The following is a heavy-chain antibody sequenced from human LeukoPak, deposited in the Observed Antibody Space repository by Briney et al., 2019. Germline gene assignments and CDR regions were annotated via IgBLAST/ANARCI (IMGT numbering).Heavy chain of an antibody. V-gene: IGHV3-48*03. D-gene: IGHD5-12*01. CDR2: ISSSGSTI. CDR1: GFTFSSYE. J-gene: IGHJ4*02. CDR3: ARAVYSGYDLGDFYFDY. Sequence: GGSLRLSCAASGFTFSSYEMNWVRQAPGKGLEWVSYISSSGSTIYYADSVKGRFTISRDNAKNSLYLQMNSLRAEDTAVYYCARAVYSGYDLGDFYFDYWGQGTLVTVSS.